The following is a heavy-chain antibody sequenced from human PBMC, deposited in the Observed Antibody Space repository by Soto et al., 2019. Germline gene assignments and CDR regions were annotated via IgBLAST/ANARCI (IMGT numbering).Heavy chain of an antibody. D-gene: IGHD2-15*01. V-gene: IGHV2-5*02. CDR3: AHKGGRGAGMDV. CDR2: IYWDDDK. CDR1: GFSLSTSGEG. J-gene: IGHJ6*02. Sequence: QITLKESGPPLVKPTQTLTLTCTFSGFSLSTSGEGVGWIRQPPGKALEWLPLIYWDDDKRYSPFLKSRLTITKDTSKNQVVLTMTNMDPVDTAAYYCAHKGGRGAGMDVWGQGTTVTVSS.